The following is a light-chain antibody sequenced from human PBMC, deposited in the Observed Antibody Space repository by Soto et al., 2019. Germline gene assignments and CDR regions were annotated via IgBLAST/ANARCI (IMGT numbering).Light chain of an antibody. J-gene: IGKJ4*01. Sequence: DIQMTQSPSSLSASVGDRVTITCRASQGISSWLDWYQQKPGKAPKLLISAASSLQSGVPSRFSGSGSGTHFTLTISSLQPEDFATYYCQQANSFPPTFGGGTKVEIK. CDR1: QGISSW. V-gene: IGKV1-12*01. CDR3: QQANSFPPT. CDR2: AAS.